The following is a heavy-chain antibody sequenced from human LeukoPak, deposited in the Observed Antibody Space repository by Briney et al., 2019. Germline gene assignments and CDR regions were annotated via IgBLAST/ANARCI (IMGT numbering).Heavy chain of an antibody. CDR3: ARDVVDTAPFDY. J-gene: IGHJ4*02. D-gene: IGHD5-18*01. V-gene: IGHV3-48*04. Sequence: GGSLRLSCAASGFTFSSYSMNWVRQAPGKGLEWVSYISSSSSMIYYADSVKGRFTISRDNAKNSLYLQMNSLRAEDTAVYYCARDVVDTAPFDYWGQGTLVTVSS. CDR1: GFTFSSYS. CDR2: ISSSSSMI.